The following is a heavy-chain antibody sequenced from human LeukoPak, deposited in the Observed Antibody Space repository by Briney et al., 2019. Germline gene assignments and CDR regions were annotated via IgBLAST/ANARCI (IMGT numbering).Heavy chain of an antibody. V-gene: IGHV3-23*01. J-gene: IGHJ4*02. CDR2: ISGSGGST. D-gene: IGHD5-18*01. CDR3: AKGDTGMVRRYYFDY. CDR1: GFTFSNYA. Sequence: PVGSLRLSCAASGFTFSNYAMSWVRQAPGKGLEWVSVISGSGGSTYYADSVKGQFTIFRDNSKNTVYLQMNSLRADDTAVYYCAKGDTGMVRRYYFDYWGQGTLVTVSS.